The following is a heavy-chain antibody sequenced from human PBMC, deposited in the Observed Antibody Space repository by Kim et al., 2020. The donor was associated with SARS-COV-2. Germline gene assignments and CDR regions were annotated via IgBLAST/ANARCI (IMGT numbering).Heavy chain of an antibody. CDR2: INTDNGNT. Sequence: ASVKVSCKASGYTFTTYAMHWVRQAPGQRLEWMGWINTDNGNTKFSQNFQGRVTITRDTSASTVYMEPSSLRSEDTAVYYCASMYYYGSGNPYNFDYWGQGTLVTVSS. V-gene: IGHV1-3*04. J-gene: IGHJ4*02. D-gene: IGHD3-10*01. CDR1: GYTFTTYA. CDR3: ASMYYYGSGNPYNFDY.